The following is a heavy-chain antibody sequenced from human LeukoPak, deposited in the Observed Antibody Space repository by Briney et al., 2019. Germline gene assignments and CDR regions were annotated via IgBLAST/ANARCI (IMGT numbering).Heavy chain of an antibody. J-gene: IGHJ4*02. CDR1: GVSISSSEW. D-gene: IGHD3-9*01. CDR2: IHRDGRT. CDR3: GKTDIYFNPIDY. V-gene: IGHV4-4*02. Sequence: SGTLSLTGAVSGVSISSSEWWIWVRQPPGQGLEWIGEIHRDGRTRYNPSLKSRVTMSIDYSKNQFSLKVSSVTAADTAIYYCGKTDIYFNPIDYWGPGSLVTVSS.